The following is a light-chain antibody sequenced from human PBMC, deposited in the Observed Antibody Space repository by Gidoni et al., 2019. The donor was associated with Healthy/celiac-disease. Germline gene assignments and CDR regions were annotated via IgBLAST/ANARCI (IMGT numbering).Light chain of an antibody. CDR3: SSYTSSSTPCV. V-gene: IGLV2-14*03. CDR2: DVS. CDR1: SSDVGGYNY. Sequence: ALTQPASVSGSPGPSITISCTGTSSDVGGYNYVSWYQQHPGKAPKLMIYDVSNRPSGVSNRFSGSKSGNTASLTISGLQAEDEADYYCSSYTSSSTPCVFGTGTKVTVL. J-gene: IGLJ1*01.